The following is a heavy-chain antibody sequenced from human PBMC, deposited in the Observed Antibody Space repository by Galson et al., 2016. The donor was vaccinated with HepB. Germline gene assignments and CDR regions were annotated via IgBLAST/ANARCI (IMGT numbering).Heavy chain of an antibody. J-gene: IGHJ4*02. Sequence: SVKVSCKASGYTFTNYALHWVRQAPGQRLEWMGWINAGNGNTKFSQKFQDRVTITRDTSATTAYTELSSLRFEDTAVYYCARARSYYCSGGSCFLEYWGQGTLVTVSS. CDR3: ARARSYYCSGGSCFLEY. CDR2: INAGNGNT. D-gene: IGHD2-15*01. CDR1: GYTFTNYA. V-gene: IGHV1-3*01.